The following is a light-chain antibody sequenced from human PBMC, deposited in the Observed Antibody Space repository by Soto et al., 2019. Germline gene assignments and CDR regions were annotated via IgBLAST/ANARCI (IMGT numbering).Light chain of an antibody. Sequence: EIVLTQSPATLSLSPGERATLSCRASQSVSSYLAWYQQKPGQAPSLLIYDASNRATGFPARFSGSGSGTDFTVTISSLEPEDFAVYYCQQRSNWPPTFGPGTKVDIK. CDR1: QSVSSY. J-gene: IGKJ3*01. V-gene: IGKV3-11*01. CDR2: DAS. CDR3: QQRSNWPPT.